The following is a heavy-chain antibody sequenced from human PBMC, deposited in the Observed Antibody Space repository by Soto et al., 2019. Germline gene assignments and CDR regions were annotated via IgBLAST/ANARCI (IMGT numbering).Heavy chain of an antibody. CDR1: GYTFSTYA. CDR3: ARDIPRFGGWLDS. J-gene: IGHJ4*02. D-gene: IGHD6-19*01. Sequence: ASVKVSCKASGYTFSTYAIHWVRLAPGQRLEWMGRISGGNGDTRYSQNFQGRVTISRDTSASTAYMELSSLTSEDTAVYYCARDIPRFGGWLDSWGQGTLVTVSS. V-gene: IGHV1-3*01. CDR2: ISGGNGDT.